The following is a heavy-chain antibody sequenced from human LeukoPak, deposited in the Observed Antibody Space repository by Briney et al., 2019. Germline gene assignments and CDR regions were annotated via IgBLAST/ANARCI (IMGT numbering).Heavy chain of an antibody. J-gene: IGHJ4*02. CDR1: GGSFTGYY. CDR2: IKQSGST. CDR3: ARDGDIVATIRRRAIIDN. D-gene: IGHD5-12*01. Sequence: KPSETLSLTCAVYGGSFTGYYWSWIRHTPGTGLEWTGEIKQSGSTNYNPSLKSRVTISVYASNNQFSLKLSSVTAADTAVYYCARDGDIVATIRRRAIIDNWGQGTRATVSS. V-gene: IGHV4-34*01.